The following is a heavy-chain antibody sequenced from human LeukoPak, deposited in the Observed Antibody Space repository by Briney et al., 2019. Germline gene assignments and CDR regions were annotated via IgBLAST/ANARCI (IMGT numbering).Heavy chain of an antibody. CDR2: ISAYNGNT. CDR3: ARGIWRLNYDILTGYPPGDY. D-gene: IGHD3-9*01. CDR1: GYTFTSYG. Sequence: ASVKASCKASGYTFTSYGISWVRQAPGQGLEWMGWISAYNGNTNYAQKLQGRVTMTTDTSTSTAYMELRSLRSDDTAVYYCARGIWRLNYDILTGYPPGDYWGQGTLVTVSS. V-gene: IGHV1-18*01. J-gene: IGHJ4*02.